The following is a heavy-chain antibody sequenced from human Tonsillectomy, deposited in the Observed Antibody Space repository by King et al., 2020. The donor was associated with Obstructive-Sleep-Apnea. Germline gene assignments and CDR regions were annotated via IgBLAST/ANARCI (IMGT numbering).Heavy chain of an antibody. CDR2: IYYSGST. CDR1: GGSISSSSYY. Sequence: QLQESGPGLVKPSETLSLTCTVSGGSISSSSYYWGWIRQPPGKGLEWIGSIYYSGSTYYNPSLKSRVTISVDTSKNKFSLKLSSVTAADTAVYYCARGSIFGVVILYYYGMDVWGQGTTVTVSS. V-gene: IGHV4-39*07. D-gene: IGHD3-3*01. J-gene: IGHJ6*02. CDR3: ARGSIFGVVILYYYGMDV.